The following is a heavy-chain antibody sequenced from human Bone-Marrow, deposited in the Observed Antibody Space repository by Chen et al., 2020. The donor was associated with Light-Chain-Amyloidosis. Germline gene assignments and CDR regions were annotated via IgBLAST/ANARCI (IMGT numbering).Heavy chain of an antibody. CDR2: LSGSGGTT. CDR1: GFTFGNYA. D-gene: IGHD3-10*01. CDR3: AKDPRYGSGSYWGYYFDF. V-gene: IGHV3-23*04. J-gene: IGHJ4*01. Sequence: EVQLVESGGGLEQPGMSLKLSCAASGFTFGNYAMSWVRQAQGKGLEWVSTLSGSGGTTYYADSVSGRFTISIDNFQNTLYLQMNSLRAEDTAVYYCAKDPRYGSGSYWGYYFDFWGHGALVTVSS.